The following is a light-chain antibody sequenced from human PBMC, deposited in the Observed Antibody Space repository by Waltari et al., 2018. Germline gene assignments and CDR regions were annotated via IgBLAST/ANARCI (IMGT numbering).Light chain of an antibody. CDR1: RSFLSSANNKNY. J-gene: IGKJ1*01. Sequence: DIVMTQSPDSLAMSLGERATINCRSRRSFLSSANNKNYLGWYQKKPGQPPKLLFYWASSRPSGVPDRFSASGSGTDFSLNISSLQAEDVAVYYCQEYYTIPPWAFGQGTKVEIK. V-gene: IGKV4-1*01. CDR3: QEYYTIPPWA. CDR2: WAS.